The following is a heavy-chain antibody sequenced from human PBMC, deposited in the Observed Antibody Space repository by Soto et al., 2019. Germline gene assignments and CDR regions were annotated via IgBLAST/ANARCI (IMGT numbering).Heavy chain of an antibody. Sequence: SQALSLTCARFGGSVSSNSAACNWIRQSPSRGLEWLGRTYYRSKWYNDYAVSVKSRITINPDTSKNQFSLQLNSVTPEDTAVYYCARYLVSCCYYHRDLNSFWTRRSSDL. CDR1: GGSVSSNSAA. CDR3: ARYLVSCCYYHRDLNSFWTRRSSDL. V-gene: IGHV6-1*01. CDR2: TYYRSKWYN. J-gene: IGHJ2*01. D-gene: IGHD2-15*01.